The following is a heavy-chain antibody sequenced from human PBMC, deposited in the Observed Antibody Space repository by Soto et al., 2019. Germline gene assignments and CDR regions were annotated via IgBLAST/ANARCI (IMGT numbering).Heavy chain of an antibody. CDR3: ARGEGYCSGGVCYRWFDP. CDR2: INAGSGNT. D-gene: IGHD2-15*01. V-gene: IGHV1-3*01. CDR1: GYTFTKYA. J-gene: IGHJ5*02. Sequence: QVQLVQSGAEVKRPGASVKLSCKASGYTFTKYAIHWVRQAPGQGLEWMGWINAGSGNTKYSQKFQGRVTATRDTSASTAYRELSSLRSEDTAVYYCARGEGYCSGGVCYRWFDPWGQGSLVTVSS.